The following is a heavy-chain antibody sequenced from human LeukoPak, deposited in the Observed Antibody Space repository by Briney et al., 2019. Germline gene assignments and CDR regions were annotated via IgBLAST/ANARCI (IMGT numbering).Heavy chain of an antibody. Sequence: GGSLRLSCAVSGFTFTSYWMHWVRQAPGKGLEWVSGISWNSGSIGYADSVKGRFTISRDNAKNSLYLQMNSLRAEDTALYYCAKERITMVRGVRGYYFDYWGQGTLVTVSS. CDR2: ISWNSGSI. D-gene: IGHD3-10*01. CDR3: AKERITMVRGVRGYYFDY. CDR1: GFTFTSYW. J-gene: IGHJ4*02. V-gene: IGHV3-9*01.